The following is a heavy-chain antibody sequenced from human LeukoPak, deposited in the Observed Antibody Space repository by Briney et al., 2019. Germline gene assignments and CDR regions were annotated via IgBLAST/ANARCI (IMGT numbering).Heavy chain of an antibody. J-gene: IGHJ4*02. Sequence: SQTLSLTCTVSGGSISSGDYYWSWIRQPPGKGLEWIGYIYYSGSTYYNPSLKSRVTISVDTSKNQFSLKLSSVTAADTAVYYCASRPGLDYGDYYFDYWGQGTLVTVSS. CDR3: ASRPGLDYGDYYFDY. CDR2: IYYSGST. V-gene: IGHV4-30-4*01. CDR1: GGSISSGDYY. D-gene: IGHD4-17*01.